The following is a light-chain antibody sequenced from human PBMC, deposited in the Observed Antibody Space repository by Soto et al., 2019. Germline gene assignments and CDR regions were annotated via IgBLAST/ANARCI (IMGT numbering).Light chain of an antibody. CDR3: QQSYNIPFT. V-gene: IGKV1-39*01. CDR2: GGS. J-gene: IGKJ3*01. CDR1: QNIHSF. Sequence: DIQMTQSPSSLAASVGERVTITCRASQNIHSFLNWYQQKPGKAPQVLIYGGSALQSGVPSRFSGSGSGTDLTLTISSLQPEDFASYFCQQSYNIPFTFGPGTRVDI.